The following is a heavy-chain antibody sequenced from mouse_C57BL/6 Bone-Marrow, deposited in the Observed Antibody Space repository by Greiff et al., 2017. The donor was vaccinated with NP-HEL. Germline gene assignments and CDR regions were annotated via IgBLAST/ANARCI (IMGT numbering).Heavy chain of an antibody. Sequence: EVQLQQSGAELVRPGASVKLSCTASGFNIKDYYMHWVKQRPEQGLEWIGRIDPEDGDTEYAPKFQGKATMTADTSSNTAYLQLSSLTSEDTAGYYCTYNYDGSSWSDWYFDVWGTGTTVTVSS. V-gene: IGHV14-1*01. CDR1: GFNIKDYY. D-gene: IGHD1-1*01. CDR3: TYNYDGSSWSDWYFDV. J-gene: IGHJ1*03. CDR2: IDPEDGDT.